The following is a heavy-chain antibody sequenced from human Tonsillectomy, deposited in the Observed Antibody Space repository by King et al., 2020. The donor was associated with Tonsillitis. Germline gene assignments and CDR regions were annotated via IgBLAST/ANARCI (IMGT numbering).Heavy chain of an antibody. J-gene: IGHJ4*02. CDR2: INPSGSSA. D-gene: IGHD3-3*01. CDR1: GYTFTSYY. Sequence: VQLVESGAEVKKPGASLKVSCKASGYTFTSYYMRWVRQAPGQGLEWVGIINPSGSSANYAQTFQGRVTMTRDTSTSTVYMELSSLRAEDTAVYYCARDYFGCSCGYYSWRGYFDYWGQGTLVTVSS. V-gene: IGHV1-46*01. CDR3: ARDYFGCSCGYYSWRGYFDY.